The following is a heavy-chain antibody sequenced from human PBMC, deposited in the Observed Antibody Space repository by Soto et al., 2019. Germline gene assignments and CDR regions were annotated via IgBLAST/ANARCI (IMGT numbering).Heavy chain of an antibody. V-gene: IGHV1-18*01. CDR3: ARDHCSSTSCSKPSTDWFDP. CDR2: ISAYNGNT. CDR1: GYTFNSYG. J-gene: IGHJ5*02. D-gene: IGHD2-2*01. Sequence: ASVKVSCKASGYTFNSYGITWVRQAPGQGLEWMGWISAYNGNTNYAQKFQGWVTMTRDTSISTAYMELSRLRSDDTAVYYCARDHCSSTSCSKPSTDWFDPWGQGTLVTVSS.